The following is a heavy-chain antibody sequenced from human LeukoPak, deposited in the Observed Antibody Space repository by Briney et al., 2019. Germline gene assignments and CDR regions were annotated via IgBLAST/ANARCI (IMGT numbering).Heavy chain of an antibody. CDR2: ISVSGGST. CDR1: GFTFSSYA. D-gene: IGHD3-3*01. CDR3: AKCATILRYYYMDV. Sequence: GGSLRLSCAASGFTFSSYAMSWVRQAPGKGLEWVSAISVSGGSTYYADSVKGRFTISRDNSKNTLYLQMNSLRAEDTAVYYCAKCATILRYYYMDVWGKGTTVTVSS. V-gene: IGHV3-23*01. J-gene: IGHJ6*03.